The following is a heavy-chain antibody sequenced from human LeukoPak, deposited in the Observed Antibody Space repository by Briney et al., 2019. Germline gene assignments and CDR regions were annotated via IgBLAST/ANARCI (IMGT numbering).Heavy chain of an antibody. CDR1: GGSIGSYY. Sequence: SETLSLTCTVSGGSIGSYYWSWIRQPAGKGLEWIGRIYTGGSTNYNPSLKSRVTMSVDTSKNQFSLKLSSVTAADTAVYYCASEHPGYCSGGSCYNDDAFDIWGQGTMVTVSS. D-gene: IGHD2-15*01. V-gene: IGHV4-4*07. CDR3: ASEHPGYCSGGSCYNDDAFDI. J-gene: IGHJ3*02. CDR2: IYTGGST.